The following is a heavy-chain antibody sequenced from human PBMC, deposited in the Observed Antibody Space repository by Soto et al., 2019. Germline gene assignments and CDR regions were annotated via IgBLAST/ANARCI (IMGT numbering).Heavy chain of an antibody. Sequence: QVQFVQSGAEEKKPGASVKVSCKASGDTFTSHTIHWVRQAPGQSLEWMGWINAGNGDTKYSQNFQGRVTITRDTSASTAYMELSSLRSEDTAVYYCARAAPRYCGGGTCYFDWFDPWGQGTLVTVSS. D-gene: IGHD2-21*01. CDR1: GDTFTSHT. CDR2: INAGNGDT. V-gene: IGHV1-3*05. CDR3: ARAAPRYCGGGTCYFDWFDP. J-gene: IGHJ5*02.